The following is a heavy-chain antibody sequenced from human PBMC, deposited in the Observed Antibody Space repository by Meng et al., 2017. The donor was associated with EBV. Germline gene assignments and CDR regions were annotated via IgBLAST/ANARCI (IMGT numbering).Heavy chain of an antibody. CDR3: ARAEIAAAGRLDY. D-gene: IGHD6-13*01. CDR2: IIPIFGTA. J-gene: IGHJ4*02. CDR1: GGTFSSYA. Sequence: HVRLWQCGAWVKEPGSPVKFACKVSGGTFSSYAISWVRQDPGQGLEWMGGIIPIFGTANYAQKFKGRVTITADKSTSTAYMELSSLRSEETAVYYCARAEIAAAGRLDYWGQGTLVTVSS. V-gene: IGHV1-69*06.